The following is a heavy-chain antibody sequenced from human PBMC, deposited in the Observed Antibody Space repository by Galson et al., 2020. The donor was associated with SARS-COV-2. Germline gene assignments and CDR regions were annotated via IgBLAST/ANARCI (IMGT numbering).Heavy chain of an antibody. V-gene: IGHV1-18*04. Sequence: ASVKVSCKASGYTFTSYGISWVRQAPGQGLEWMGWISAYNGNTNYAQKLQGRVTMTTDTSTSTAYMELRSLRSDDTAVYYCARDGAAAGTFVGIFGPNYYYYYMDVWGKGTTVTVSS. J-gene: IGHJ6*03. CDR2: ISAYNGNT. CDR3: ARDGAAAGTFVGIFGPNYYYYYMDV. D-gene: IGHD6-13*01. CDR1: GYTFTSYG.